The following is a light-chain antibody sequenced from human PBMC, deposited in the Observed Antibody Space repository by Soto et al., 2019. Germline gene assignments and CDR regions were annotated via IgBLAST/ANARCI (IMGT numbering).Light chain of an antibody. CDR1: QILLHSDGKTY. Sequence: ILMTQTPLSLSIIPGQTASISCKSSQILLHSDGKTYFYWYVQKAGQAPQPLIYEVSNRFSGVPERFSGSGSRTDFTLKISRVEADDVGIYYCMQAIDSPWTFGQGTRLEIK. CDR3: MQAIDSPWT. CDR2: EVS. V-gene: IGKV2-29*03. J-gene: IGKJ5*01.